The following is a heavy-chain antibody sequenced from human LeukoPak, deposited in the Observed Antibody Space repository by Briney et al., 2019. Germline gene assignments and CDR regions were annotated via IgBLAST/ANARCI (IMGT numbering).Heavy chain of an antibody. CDR3: ARVGRCYDSSGPLHDAFDL. J-gene: IGHJ3*01. CDR1: DYTFTSYG. Sequence: GASVKVSCKASDYTFTSYGVSWVRQAPGQGLEWLGWISGYNGNTDYAQKLQGRVTMTTDTSTTTAYLELRSLKSDDTAVYYCARVGRCYDSSGPLHDAFDLWGQGTMVTVSS. D-gene: IGHD3-22*01. CDR2: ISGYNGNT. V-gene: IGHV1-18*01.